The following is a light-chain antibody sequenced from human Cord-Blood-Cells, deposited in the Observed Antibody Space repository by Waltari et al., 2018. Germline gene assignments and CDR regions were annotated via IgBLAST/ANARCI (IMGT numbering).Light chain of an antibody. Sequence: QSALTQPPSVSGSPAQSVTISCTGTSSDVGSYNRVSWYHQPPGTAPKLMLYEVSKRPPGVPVRFSGSKSGNTPSLTIAGLHAEDEADYYCSSYTSGSTRVFGGGTKLSV. CDR2: EVS. CDR3: SSYTSGSTRV. V-gene: IGLV2-18*02. J-gene: IGLJ3*02. CDR1: SSDVGSYNR.